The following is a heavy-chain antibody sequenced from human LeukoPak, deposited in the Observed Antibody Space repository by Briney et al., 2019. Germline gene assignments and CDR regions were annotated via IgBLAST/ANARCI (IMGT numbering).Heavy chain of an antibody. CDR1: GFTFSSYS. CDR3: AREGGSTKYHFDY. CDR2: ISSSSSYI. D-gene: IGHD2-8*01. V-gene: IGHV3-21*01. J-gene: IGHJ4*02. Sequence: PGGSLRLSCAASGFTFSSYSMNWVRQAPGKGLEWVSSISSSSSYIYYADSVKGRFTISRDNAKNSLYLQKNSLRAEDTAVYYCAREGGSTKYHFDYWGQGTLVTVSS.